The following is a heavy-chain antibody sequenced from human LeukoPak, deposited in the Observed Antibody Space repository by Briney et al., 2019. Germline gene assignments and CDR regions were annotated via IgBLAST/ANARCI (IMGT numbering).Heavy chain of an antibody. V-gene: IGHV4-30-2*01. J-gene: IGHJ4*02. CDR2: IYHSGST. CDR1: GGSISSGGYS. CDR3: ARVHLEYYFDY. Sequence: SQTLSLTCAVSGGSISSGGYSWRWLRQPPGKGLEWIGYIYHSGSTYYNPSLKSRVTISVDRSKNQFSLKLSSVTAADTAVYYCARVHLEYYFDYWGQGTLVTVSS.